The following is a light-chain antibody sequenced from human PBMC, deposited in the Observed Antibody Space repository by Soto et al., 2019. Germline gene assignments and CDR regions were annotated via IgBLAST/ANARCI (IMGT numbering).Light chain of an antibody. Sequence: DIQLTQSPSFLSASVGDRVTITCRASQCISSYLAWYQQKPGKAPKLLIYAASTLQTGVPSRFSGSGSGTEFTLTISSLQPEDFATYYCQQYYRYPWTFGQGTKVDIK. CDR3: QQYYRYPWT. CDR1: QCISSY. J-gene: IGKJ1*01. CDR2: AAS. V-gene: IGKV1-9*01.